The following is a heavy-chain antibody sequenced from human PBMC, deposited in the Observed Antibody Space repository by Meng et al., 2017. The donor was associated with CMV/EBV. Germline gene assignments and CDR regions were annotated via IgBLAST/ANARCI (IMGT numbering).Heavy chain of an antibody. Sequence: QGQLRRWGAGLLKPSETLSLTCAVYGGSFSGYYWSWIRQPPGKGLEWIGEINHSGSTNYNPSLKSRVTISVDTSKNQFSLKLSSVTAADTAVYYCARGGVAAAGPFDYWGQGTLVTVSS. J-gene: IGHJ4*02. CDR3: ARGGVAAAGPFDY. V-gene: IGHV4-34*01. CDR1: GGSFSGYY. CDR2: INHSGST. D-gene: IGHD6-13*01.